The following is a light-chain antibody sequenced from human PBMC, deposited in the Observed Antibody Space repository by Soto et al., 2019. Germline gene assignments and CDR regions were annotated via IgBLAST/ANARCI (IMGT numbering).Light chain of an antibody. CDR3: QSYDSSLSGWV. Sequence: QSVLTQPPSVSGAPGQRVTISCTGSSSNIGAGYGVHWYQQLPGTAPKLLIYTNNNRPSGVPDRFSGSKSGTSASLAITGLLAEDEADYNCQSYDSSLSGWVFGGGTKLTVL. J-gene: IGLJ3*02. V-gene: IGLV1-40*01. CDR2: TNN. CDR1: SSNIGAGYG.